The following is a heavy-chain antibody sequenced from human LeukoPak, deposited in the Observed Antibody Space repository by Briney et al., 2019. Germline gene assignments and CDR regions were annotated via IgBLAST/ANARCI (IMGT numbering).Heavy chain of an antibody. CDR2: IFYSGNL. Sequence: PSETLSLTCSVSGDSLSSNYWSWIRQPPGMTLEWIGYIFYSGNLKYNPSLESRVTMLLDKSKNQFSLRLNSVTAADTAVYFCARLRLSGGSFSVGWFDPWGQGIQVTVSS. J-gene: IGHJ5*02. D-gene: IGHD1-26*01. CDR3: ARLRLSGGSFSVGWFDP. V-gene: IGHV4-59*12. CDR1: GDSLSSNY.